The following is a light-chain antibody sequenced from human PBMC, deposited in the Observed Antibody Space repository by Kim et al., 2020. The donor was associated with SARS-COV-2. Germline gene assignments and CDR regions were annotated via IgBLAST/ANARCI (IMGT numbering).Light chain of an antibody. V-gene: IGLV6-57*01. J-gene: IGLJ3*02. CDR2: EDN. Sequence: GNPHAIACTRSSGTIASTYVQWHHQRPGSSTTPVIYEDNQRPSGVPDRFSGSIDSSSNSASLTISGLKTEDEADYYCQSHDGSNWAFGGGTQLTVL. CDR1: SGTIASTY. CDR3: QSHDGSNWA.